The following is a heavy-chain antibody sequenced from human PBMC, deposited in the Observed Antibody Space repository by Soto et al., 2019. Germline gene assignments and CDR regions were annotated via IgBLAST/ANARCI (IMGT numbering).Heavy chain of an antibody. D-gene: IGHD2-15*01. J-gene: IGHJ4*02. V-gene: IGHV1-69*13. Sequence: SVKVSCKASGGTFSSYAISWVRQAPGQGLEWMGGIIPIFGTANYAQKFQGRVTITADESTSTAYMELSSLRSEDTAVYYCAREGYCSGGSCPGDFDYWGQGTLVTVSS. CDR2: IIPIFGTA. CDR1: GGTFSSYA. CDR3: AREGYCSGGSCPGDFDY.